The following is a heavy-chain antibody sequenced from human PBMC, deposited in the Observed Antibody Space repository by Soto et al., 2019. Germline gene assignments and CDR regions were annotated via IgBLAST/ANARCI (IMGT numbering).Heavy chain of an antibody. CDR3: ATDTAMVSKGYYYYYYGMDV. D-gene: IGHD5-18*01. CDR2: IDPSDSYT. V-gene: IGHV5-10-1*01. CDR1: GYSFTSYW. J-gene: IGHJ6*02. Sequence: PGESLKISCKGSGYSFTSYWISWVRQMPGKGLEWMGRIDPSDSYTNYSPSFQGHVTISADKSISTAYPQWSSLKASDTAMYYCATDTAMVSKGYYYYYYGMDVWGQGTTVTVS.